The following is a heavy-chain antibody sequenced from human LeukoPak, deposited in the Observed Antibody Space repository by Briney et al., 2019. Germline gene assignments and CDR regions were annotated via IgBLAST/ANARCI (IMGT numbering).Heavy chain of an antibody. Sequence: SETLSLTCTVSGGSISSYSWSWIRKPAGKGLEWIGRIYGRGSTNYNPSLKSRVTMSVDTSKNKFSLKLSSVTAADTAVYYCARIGRSEPDNWSQGILVTASS. CDR3: ARIGRSEPDN. V-gene: IGHV4-4*07. CDR2: IYGRGST. CDR1: GGSISSYS. J-gene: IGHJ4*02. D-gene: IGHD3/OR15-3a*01.